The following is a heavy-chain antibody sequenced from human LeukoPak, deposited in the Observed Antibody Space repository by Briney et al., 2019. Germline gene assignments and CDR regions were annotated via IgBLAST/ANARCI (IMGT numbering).Heavy chain of an antibody. Sequence: GGSLRLSCSASGFTFSSYAMHWVRQAPGKGLEWVSAISGSGGSTYYADSVKGRFTISRDNSKNTLYLQMNSLRAEDTAVYYCAKRYCSSTSCYPGRFDPWGQGTLVTVSS. D-gene: IGHD2-2*01. J-gene: IGHJ5*02. CDR1: GFTFSSYA. V-gene: IGHV3-23*01. CDR3: AKRYCSSTSCYPGRFDP. CDR2: ISGSGGST.